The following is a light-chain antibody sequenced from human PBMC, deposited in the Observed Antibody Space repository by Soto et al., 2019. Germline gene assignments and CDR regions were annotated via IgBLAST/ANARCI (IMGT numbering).Light chain of an antibody. CDR2: RND. CDR3: AAWDDSLSAVV. J-gene: IGLJ2*01. V-gene: IGLV1-47*01. Sequence: QSVLTQPPSASGTPGQRVTISCSGSSSNIGSNYVYWYQQLPGSAPKLLIYRNDQRPSGVPDRFSASKSGTAASLAISGLRSEDEADYHCAAWDDSLSAVVFGGGTKPTVL. CDR1: SSNIGSNY.